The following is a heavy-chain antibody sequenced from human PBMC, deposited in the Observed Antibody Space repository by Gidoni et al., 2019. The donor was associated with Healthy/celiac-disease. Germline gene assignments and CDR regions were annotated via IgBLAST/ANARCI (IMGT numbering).Heavy chain of an antibody. V-gene: IGHV3-33*01. CDR2: IWYDGSNK. CDR1: GFTFSSYG. CDR3: ARQSNFWSGYLDY. J-gene: IGHJ4*02. Sequence: QVQLVESGGGVVQPGRSLRLSCAASGFTFSSYGMHWVRQAPGKGLEWVAVIWYDGSNKYYADSVKGRFTISRDNSKNTLYLQMNSLRAEDTAVYYCARQSNFWSGYLDYWGQGTLVTVSS. D-gene: IGHD3-3*01.